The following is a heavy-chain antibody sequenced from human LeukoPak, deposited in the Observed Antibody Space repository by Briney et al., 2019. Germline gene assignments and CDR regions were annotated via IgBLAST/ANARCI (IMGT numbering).Heavy chain of an antibody. CDR3: ARDPRSAAPDYFDS. J-gene: IGHJ4*02. V-gene: IGHV3-53*01. Sequence: PGGSLRLSCAASGFSVSSNYMSWVRQAPGKGLEWVSVIYSGGYTYYADSVKGRFTTSRDNSKNTVYLQMNSLRAEDTAIYYCARDPRSAAPDYFDSWGQGTLVTVSS. CDR1: GFSVSSNY. CDR2: IYSGGYT. D-gene: IGHD6-13*01.